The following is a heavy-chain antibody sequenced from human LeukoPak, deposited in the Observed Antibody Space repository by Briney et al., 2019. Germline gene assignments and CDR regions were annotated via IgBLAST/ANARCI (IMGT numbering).Heavy chain of an antibody. CDR1: GFTLSSYS. Sequence: TGGSLRLSCAAPGFTLSSYSMNWVRQAPGKGLEWVAYINSDSSMIYYADSVKGRFTISRDNAKNSLYLQMHSLRDEDTAVYYCARYMLTGYLSGLGYWGQGTLVTVSS. J-gene: IGHJ4*02. V-gene: IGHV3-48*02. D-gene: IGHD3-9*01. CDR2: INSDSSMI. CDR3: ARYMLTGYLSGLGY.